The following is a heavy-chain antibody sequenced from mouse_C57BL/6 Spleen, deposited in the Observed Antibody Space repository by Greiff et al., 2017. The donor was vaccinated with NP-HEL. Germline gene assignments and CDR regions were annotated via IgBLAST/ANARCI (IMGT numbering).Heavy chain of an antibody. V-gene: IGHV1-64*01. CDR2: IHPNSGST. CDR3: ARSYYGSSYGVFAY. Sequence: QVHVKQPGAELVKPGASVKLSCKASGYTFTSYWMHWVKQRPGQGLEWIGMIHPNSGSTNYNEKFKSKATLTVDKSSSTAYMQLSSLTSEDSAVYYCARSYYGSSYGVFAYWGQGTLVTVSA. J-gene: IGHJ3*01. D-gene: IGHD1-1*01. CDR1: GYTFTSYW.